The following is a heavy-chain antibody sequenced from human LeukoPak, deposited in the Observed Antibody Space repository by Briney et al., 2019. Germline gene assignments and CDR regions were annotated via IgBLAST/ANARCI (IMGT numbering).Heavy chain of an antibody. CDR1: GYTFTSYG. V-gene: IGHV1-18*01. D-gene: IGHD3-10*01. CDR2: ISAYNGNT. CDR3: ARGLLLWFGEASED. Sequence: ASVKVSCKASGYTFTSYGISWVRQAPGQGLEWMGWISAYNGNTNYAQRLQGRVTMTTDTSTSTAYMELRSLRSDDTAVYYCARGLLLWFGEASEDWGQGTLVTVSS. J-gene: IGHJ4*02.